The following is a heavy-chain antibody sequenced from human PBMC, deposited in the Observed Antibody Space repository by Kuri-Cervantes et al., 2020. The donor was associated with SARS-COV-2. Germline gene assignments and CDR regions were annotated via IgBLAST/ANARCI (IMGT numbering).Heavy chain of an antibody. D-gene: IGHD5-24*01. Sequence: GSLRLSCAVYGESLSDYYWNWIRQPPGKGLEWIGELNDSGSTHYNTGSTNYNPSLRSRVTISLDTSKNEFSLKVNSVTAADTAVYYCARGRGRRRAYYGMDVWGQGTTVTVSS. CDR3: ARGRGRRRAYYGMDV. V-gene: IGHV4-34*01. J-gene: IGHJ6*02. CDR1: GESLSDYY. CDR2: LNDSGSTHYNTGST.